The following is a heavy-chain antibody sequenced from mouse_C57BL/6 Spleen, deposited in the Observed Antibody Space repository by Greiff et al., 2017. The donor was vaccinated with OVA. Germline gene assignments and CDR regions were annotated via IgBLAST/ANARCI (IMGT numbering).Heavy chain of an antibody. CDR3: ARLGAGTRYYAMDY. Sequence: QVQLKESGAELVKPGASVKLSCKASGYTFTSYWMHWVKQRPGRGLEWIGRIDPNSGGTKYNEKFKSKATLTVDKPSSTAYMQLSSLTSEDSAVYYCARLGAGTRYYAMDYWGQGTSVTVSS. J-gene: IGHJ4*01. V-gene: IGHV1-72*01. CDR2: IDPNSGGT. CDR1: GYTFTSYW. D-gene: IGHD4-1*01.